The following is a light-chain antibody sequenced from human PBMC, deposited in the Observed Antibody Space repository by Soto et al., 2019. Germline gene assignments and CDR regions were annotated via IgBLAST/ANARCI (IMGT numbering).Light chain of an antibody. CDR1: QSVSTN. CDR3: QQYNNWPPRT. Sequence: EIVMTQSPATLSVSPGERATLSCRASQSVSTNLAWYQKKPGQAPRLLIYGASTRATGIPARFSGSGSGTEFTLTVSSLQSEDFAVYYCQQYNNWPPRTFGQGTKVEIK. V-gene: IGKV3-15*01. J-gene: IGKJ1*01. CDR2: GAS.